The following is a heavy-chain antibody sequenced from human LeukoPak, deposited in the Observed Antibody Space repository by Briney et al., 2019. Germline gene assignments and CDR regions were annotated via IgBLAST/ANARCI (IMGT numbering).Heavy chain of an antibody. CDR1: GGTFSSYA. CDR3: ARAREGIALLGLLQVPLVT. V-gene: IGHV1-69*05. CDR2: IIPIFGTA. Sequence: ASVKVSCKASGGTFSSYAISWVRQAPGQGLEWMGRIIPIFGTANYAQKFQGRVTVTTDESTSTAYMELSSLRSEDTAVYYCARAREGIALLGLLQVPLVTWGQGTLVTVSS. D-gene: IGHD6-13*01. J-gene: IGHJ5*02.